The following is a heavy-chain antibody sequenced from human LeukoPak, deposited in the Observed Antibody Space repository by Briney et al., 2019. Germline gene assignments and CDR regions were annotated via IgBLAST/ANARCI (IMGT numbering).Heavy chain of an antibody. Sequence: GGSLRLSCAASGFTFSSYDMHWVRQATGKGLEWVSAIGTAGDTYYPGSVKGRFTISRGNAKNSLYLQINSLRAGDTAVYYCARDRRYCSSTSCYTGPYYYYGMDVWGQGTTVTVSS. D-gene: IGHD2-2*02. CDR2: IGTAGDT. J-gene: IGHJ6*02. CDR3: ARDRRYCSSTSCYTGPYYYYGMDV. V-gene: IGHV3-13*01. CDR1: GFTFSSYD.